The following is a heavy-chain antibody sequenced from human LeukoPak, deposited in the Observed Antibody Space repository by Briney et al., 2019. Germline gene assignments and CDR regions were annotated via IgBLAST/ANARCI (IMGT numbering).Heavy chain of an antibody. CDR1: GFTFSTSW. CDR2: IKQDGSGE. Sequence: GGSLRLSCAASGFTFSTSWMGWVRQTPGKGLEWVANIKQDGSGETYVDSVKGRFTISKYNAKNSLYLQMNSLRAEDTSVYYCTRGGGDCWGQGTLVTVSS. V-gene: IGHV3-7*01. D-gene: IGHD3-16*01. CDR3: TRGGGDC. J-gene: IGHJ4*01.